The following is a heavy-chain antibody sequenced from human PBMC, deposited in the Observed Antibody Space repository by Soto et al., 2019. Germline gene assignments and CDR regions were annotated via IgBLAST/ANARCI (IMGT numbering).Heavy chain of an antibody. J-gene: IGHJ5*02. CDR3: ARTIGIVVVPAANLPAFDP. CDR1: GGTFSSYT. V-gene: IGHV1-69*02. Sequence: QVQLVQSGADVKKPGSSVKVSCKASGGTFSSYTIRWVRQAPGQGREWMGRIIPILGIANCAQKFQGRVTITADKSTSTAYMELSSLRSEDTAVYYCARTIGIVVVPAANLPAFDPWGQGTLVTVSS. D-gene: IGHD2-2*01. CDR2: IIPILGIA.